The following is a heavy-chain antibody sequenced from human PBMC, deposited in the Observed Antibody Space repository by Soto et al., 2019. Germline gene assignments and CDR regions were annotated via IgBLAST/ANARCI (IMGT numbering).Heavy chain of an antibody. D-gene: IGHD6-13*01. J-gene: IGHJ4*02. Sequence: QVQLVESGGGVVQPGRSLRLSCAASGFTFSSYGMHWVRQAPGKGLEWVAVIWYDGSNKYYADSVKGRFTISRDNSKNALYLQMNRLRAEDTAVYYCATASAAGPFSIDYWGQGALVTVAS. CDR2: IWYDGSNK. V-gene: IGHV3-33*01. CDR3: ATASAAGPFSIDY. CDR1: GFTFSSYG.